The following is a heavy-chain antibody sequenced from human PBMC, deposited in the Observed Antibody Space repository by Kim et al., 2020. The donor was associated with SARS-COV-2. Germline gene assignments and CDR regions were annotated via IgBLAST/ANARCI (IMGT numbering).Heavy chain of an antibody. D-gene: IGHD6-13*01. J-gene: IGHJ3*01. CDR1: GDSVFSSFYY. CDR2: IYFRGNT. CDR3: ARLAPYSSRVNDAFDV. Sequence: SETLSLTCTVSGDSVFSSFYYCGWIRQPPGRGLEWIGTIYFRGNTYYNPSLKSRVTISVDKSKNQFSLKRNYVTAADTAVFYCARLAPYSSRVNDAFDVWGQGTLVTVSS. V-gene: IGHV4-39*01.